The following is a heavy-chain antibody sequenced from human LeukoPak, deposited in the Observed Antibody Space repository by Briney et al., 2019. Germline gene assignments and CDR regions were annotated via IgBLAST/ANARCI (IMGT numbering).Heavy chain of an antibody. CDR3: ARILVATGGMDV. Sequence: GGSLRLSCAASAFTSSSYEMNWVRHAPGKGLEWVSYISSSGSTIYYADSVKGRFTISRDNAKNSLYLQMNSLRAEDTAVYYCARILVATGGMDVWGKGTTVTVSS. CDR1: AFTSSSYE. J-gene: IGHJ6*04. D-gene: IGHD5-12*01. CDR2: ISSSGSTI. V-gene: IGHV3-48*03.